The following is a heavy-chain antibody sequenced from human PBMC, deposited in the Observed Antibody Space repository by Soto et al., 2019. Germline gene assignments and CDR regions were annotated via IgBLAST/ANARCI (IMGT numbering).Heavy chain of an antibody. J-gene: IGHJ2*01. CDR2: IYYSGST. V-gene: IGHV4-59*08. CDR1: GGSISSYY. Sequence: QVQLQESGPGLVKPSETLSLTCTVSGGSISSYYWSWIRQPPGKGLEWIGYIYYSGSTNYNPSLKRRXTXPVDTYKNQFSLKLSSVTAADTAVYYCARFNWYFDLWGRGTLVTVSS. CDR3: ARFNWYFDL.